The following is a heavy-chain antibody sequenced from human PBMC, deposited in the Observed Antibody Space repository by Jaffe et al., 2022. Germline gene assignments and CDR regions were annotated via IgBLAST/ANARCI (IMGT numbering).Heavy chain of an antibody. J-gene: IGHJ4*02. CDR1: GYSISSGYY. Sequence: QVQLQESGPGLVKPSETLSLTCAVSGYSISSGYYWGWIRQPPGKGLEWIGSIYHSGSTYYNPSLKSRVTISVDTSKNQFSLKLSSVTAADTAVYYCARDDPSYGSPFDYWGQGTLVTVSS. V-gene: IGHV4-38-2*02. CDR2: IYHSGST. D-gene: IGHD5-18*01. CDR3: ARDDPSYGSPFDY.